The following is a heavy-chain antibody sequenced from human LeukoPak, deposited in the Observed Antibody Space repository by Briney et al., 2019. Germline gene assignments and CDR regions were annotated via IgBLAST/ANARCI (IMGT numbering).Heavy chain of an antibody. CDR3: AKDLTIATTSHFDY. D-gene: IGHD2-21*01. Sequence: GGSLRLSCAASGFTFSSYGMHWVRQAPGKGLEWVAVIWYDGSNKYYADCVKGRFTISRENSKNTLYLQMNSLRAEDTAVYYCAKDLTIATTSHFDYWGQGTLVTVSS. J-gene: IGHJ4*02. CDR1: GFTFSSYG. V-gene: IGHV3-33*06. CDR2: IWYDGSNK.